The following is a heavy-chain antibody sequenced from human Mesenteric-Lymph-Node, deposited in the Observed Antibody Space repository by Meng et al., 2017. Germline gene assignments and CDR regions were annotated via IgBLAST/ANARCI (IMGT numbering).Heavy chain of an antibody. CDR2: INHSGST. D-gene: IGHD6-19*01. J-gene: IGHJ3*02. CDR1: GGSFSGYY. V-gene: IGHV4-34*01. CDR3: ARDGGWQWLVNDAFDI. Sequence: SETLSLTCAVYGGSFSGYYWSWIRQPPGKGLEWIGEINHSGSTNYNPSLKSRVTISVDTSKNQFSLKLSSVTAADTAVYYCARDGGWQWLVNDAFDIWGQGTMVTVSS.